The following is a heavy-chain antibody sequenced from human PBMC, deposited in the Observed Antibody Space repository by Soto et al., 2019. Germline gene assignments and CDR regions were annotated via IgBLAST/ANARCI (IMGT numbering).Heavy chain of an antibody. CDR2: INHSGST. CDR1: GGSFSGYY. V-gene: IGHV4-34*01. CDR3: ARDKSTGLFDS. Sequence: QVQLQQWGAGLLKPSETLSLTCAVYGGSFSGYYWTWIRQPPGTGLEWIGEINHSGSTNYNPSLKSLVYTSVDTSKIQFSLKLTSVTAAYTAVYYCARDKSTGLFDSWGQGTLVTVSS. J-gene: IGHJ4*02. D-gene: IGHD2-8*02.